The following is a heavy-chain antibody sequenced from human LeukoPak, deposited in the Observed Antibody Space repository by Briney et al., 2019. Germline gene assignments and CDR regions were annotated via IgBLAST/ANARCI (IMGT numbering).Heavy chain of an antibody. CDR2: IYTSGST. Sequence: SETLSLTCTVSGGSISSYYWSWIRQPAGKGLEWIGRIYTSGSTNYNPSLKSRVIMSVDTSKNQFSLKLSSVTAADTAVYYCARARIEDYYDSSGYYYDYWYFDLWGRGTLVTVSS. V-gene: IGHV4-4*07. CDR3: ARARIEDYYDSSGYYYDYWYFDL. CDR1: GGSISSYY. D-gene: IGHD3-22*01. J-gene: IGHJ2*01.